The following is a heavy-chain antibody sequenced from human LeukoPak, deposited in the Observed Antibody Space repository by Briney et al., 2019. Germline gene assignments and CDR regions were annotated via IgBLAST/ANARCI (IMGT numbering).Heavy chain of an antibody. CDR3: ARLHDRRHSFDY. CDR2: ISSSSSYI. Sequence: GGSLRLSCAASGFTFSSYSMNWVRQAPGKGLEWVSSISSSSSYIYYADSVKGRFTISRDNSKNTLYLQMNSLRAEDTAVYYCARLHDRRHSFDYWGQGTLVTVSS. CDR1: GFTFSSYS. D-gene: IGHD3-22*01. J-gene: IGHJ4*02. V-gene: IGHV3-21*04.